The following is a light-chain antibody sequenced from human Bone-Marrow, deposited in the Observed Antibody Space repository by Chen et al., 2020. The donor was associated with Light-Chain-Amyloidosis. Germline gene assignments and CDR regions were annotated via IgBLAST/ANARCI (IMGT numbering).Light chain of an antibody. CDR1: RSNIGAPYD. V-gene: IGLV1-40*01. Sequence: QSVLTQPPSVSGAPGPRVTISCTGSRSNIGAPYDVHWYQQLPGTAPKLLIYGNNNRPSGVPGRFSGSKSGSSASLAITGLRADDEADYYYQSYDTRLRGSVFGGGTRLTVL. CDR3: QSYDTRLRGSV. J-gene: IGLJ2*01. CDR2: GNN.